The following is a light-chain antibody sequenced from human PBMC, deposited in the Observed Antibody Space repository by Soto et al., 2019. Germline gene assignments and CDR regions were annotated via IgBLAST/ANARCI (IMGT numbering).Light chain of an antibody. J-gene: IGKJ1*01. V-gene: IGKV3-15*01. CDR1: QSVSSN. CDR2: GAS. CDR3: QQYHNWPRT. Sequence: EIVMTQSPATLSVSPGERATLSCRASQSVSSNLAWYQQKPGQAPRLLIYGASTRATGIPARFSGSGSGTEFTLTISSLQSEDFGVYYCQQYHNWPRTFGQGTKV.